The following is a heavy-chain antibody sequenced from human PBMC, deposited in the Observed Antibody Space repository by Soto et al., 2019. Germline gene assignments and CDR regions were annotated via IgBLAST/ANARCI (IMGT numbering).Heavy chain of an antibody. D-gene: IGHD3-16*01. CDR1: GGTFSSYA. CDR2: IIPIFGTA. CDR3: ASAWGPSYYYGMDV. J-gene: IGHJ6*02. Sequence: GASVKVSCKASGGTFSSYAISWVRQAPGQGLEWMGGIIPIFGTADYAQKFQGRVAITADASTSTAYMELSSLRSEDTAVYYCASAWGPSYYYGMDVWGQGTTVTVSS. V-gene: IGHV1-69*13.